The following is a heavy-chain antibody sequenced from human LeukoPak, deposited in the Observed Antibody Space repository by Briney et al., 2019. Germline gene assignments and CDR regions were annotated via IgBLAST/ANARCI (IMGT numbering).Heavy chain of an antibody. CDR1: GGSFSGYY. CDR2: INHSGST. J-gene: IGHJ3*02. D-gene: IGHD2-15*01. Sequence: SETLSLTCAVYGGSFSGYYWSWIRQPPGKGLEWIGEINHSGSTNYNPSPKSRVTISVDTSENQFSLKLSSVTAADTAVYYCARKIPCSGGSCYPINIWGQGTMVTVSS. V-gene: IGHV4-34*01. CDR3: ARKIPCSGGSCYPINI.